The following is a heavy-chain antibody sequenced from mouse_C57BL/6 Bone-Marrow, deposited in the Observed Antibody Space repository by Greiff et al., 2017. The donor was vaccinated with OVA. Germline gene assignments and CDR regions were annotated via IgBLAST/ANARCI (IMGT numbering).Heavy chain of an antibody. CDR2: IDPENGDT. Sequence: EVQLKQSGAELVRPGASVKLSCTASGFNIKDDYMHWVKQRPEQGLEWIGWIDPENGDTEYASKFQGKATITADTSSNTAYLQLSSLTSEDTAVYYCTLAYYSPMDYWGQGTSVTVSS. CDR1: GFNIKDDY. V-gene: IGHV14-4*01. CDR3: TLAYYSPMDY. D-gene: IGHD2-12*01. J-gene: IGHJ4*01.